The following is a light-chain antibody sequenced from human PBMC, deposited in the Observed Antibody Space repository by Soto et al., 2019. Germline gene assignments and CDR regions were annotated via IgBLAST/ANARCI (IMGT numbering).Light chain of an antibody. V-gene: IGKV1-13*02. Sequence: AIQLTQSPSSLSASVGDRVTITCRASQGISSALAWYQQKPGKAPKLLIYDASSLESGGPSRFSGSGSGTDFTLTISSLQPEDFATYYCQQFNSYPRLTFGGGTKVEIK. CDR1: QGISSA. J-gene: IGKJ4*01. CDR2: DAS. CDR3: QQFNSYPRLT.